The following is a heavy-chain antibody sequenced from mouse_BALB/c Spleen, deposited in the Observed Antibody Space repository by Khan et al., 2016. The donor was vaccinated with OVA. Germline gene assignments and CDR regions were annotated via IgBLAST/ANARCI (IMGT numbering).Heavy chain of an antibody. CDR2: ISYSGNT. V-gene: IGHV3-2*02. CDR1: GYSITSDYA. J-gene: IGHJ2*01. Sequence: EVKLLESGPGLVKPSQSLSLTCTVTGYSITSDYAWNWIRQFPGNKLEWMGYISYSGNTKYNPSLKSRISITLDTSKNQFFLQLNFVTIEDTATYYCARIQGGDFDYWGQGTTLTVAS. CDR3: ARIQGGDFDY. D-gene: IGHD3-2*02.